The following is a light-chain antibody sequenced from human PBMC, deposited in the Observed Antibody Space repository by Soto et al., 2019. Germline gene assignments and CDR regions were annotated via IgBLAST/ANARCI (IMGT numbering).Light chain of an antibody. V-gene: IGKV3-20*01. CDR2: DTS. J-gene: IGKJ5*01. CDR1: QSLTNSF. Sequence: LPPSPAPLSLAPGESAPLSCRASQSLTNSFIAWYQQKPGQAPRLLIYDTSSRASGIPDRFSGSGSGTDFTLTISRLETEDFAVFYCQQYGTSEIIFGQGTRLEIK. CDR3: QQYGTSEII.